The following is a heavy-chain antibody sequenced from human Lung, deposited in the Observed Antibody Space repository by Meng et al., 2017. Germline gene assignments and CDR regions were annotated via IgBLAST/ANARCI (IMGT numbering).Heavy chain of an antibody. CDR1: GGSFSDYY. CDR2: INHSGST. Sequence: VQLHNWGACMLKPSETLSLTCGVSGGSFSDYYWSWIRQPPGKGLEWIGEINHSGSTNYNPSLESRATISVDTSQNNLSLKLSSVTAADSAVYYCARGPTTMAHDFDYWGQGTLVTVSS. CDR3: ARGPTTMAHDFDY. D-gene: IGHD4-11*01. J-gene: IGHJ4*02. V-gene: IGHV4-34*01.